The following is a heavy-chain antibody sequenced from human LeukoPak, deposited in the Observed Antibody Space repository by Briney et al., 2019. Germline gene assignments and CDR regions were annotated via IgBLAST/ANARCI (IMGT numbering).Heavy chain of an antibody. CDR2: ISSSGSTI. CDR3: ARGDYYYDSRGYYYFDY. Sequence: GGSLRLSCAVSGFTFSRSTMNWVRQAPGKGLEWISYISSSGSTIHYADSVKGRFTISRDNAKNSLCLQMNSLRAEDTAVYYCARGDYYYDSRGYYYFDYWGQGTLVTVSS. CDR1: GFTFSRST. J-gene: IGHJ4*02. V-gene: IGHV3-48*04. D-gene: IGHD3-22*01.